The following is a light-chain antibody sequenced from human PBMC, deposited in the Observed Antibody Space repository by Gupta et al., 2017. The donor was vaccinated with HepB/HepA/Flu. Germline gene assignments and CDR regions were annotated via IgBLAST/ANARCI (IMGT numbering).Light chain of an antibody. V-gene: IGKV2-24*01. CDR1: QSLVHSDGNTY. J-gene: IGKJ1*01. CDR2: KIS. CDR3: RQGTQFPLWT. Sequence: DIVMTQTPLSSPVTLGQPASISCRSSQSLVHSDGNTYLSWLQQRPGQPPRLLIYKISNRFAGVTDRFSGSGGGKDLTLKNSSGEEEDVGGYYYRQGTQFPLWTFGQGTKVEIK.